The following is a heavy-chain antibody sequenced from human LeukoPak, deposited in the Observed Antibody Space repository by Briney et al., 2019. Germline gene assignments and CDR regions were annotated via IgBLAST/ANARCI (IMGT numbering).Heavy chain of an antibody. CDR1: GGSISRYY. Sequence: PSETLSLTCTVSGGSISRYYWSWIRQPPGKGLEWIGYMYYSGSTNYNPSLKSRVTISVDTSKNQFSLKLSSVTAADTAVYYCARLGGGDYAGSLPYWGQGTLVTVSS. CDR3: ARLGGGDYAGSLPY. D-gene: IGHD4-23*01. V-gene: IGHV4-59*08. CDR2: MYYSGST. J-gene: IGHJ4*02.